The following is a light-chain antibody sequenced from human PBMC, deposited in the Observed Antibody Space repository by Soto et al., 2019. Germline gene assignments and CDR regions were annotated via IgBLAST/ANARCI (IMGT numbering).Light chain of an antibody. CDR1: QSLTNSY. Sequence: DIVLTQSPGTLSLSPGERATLSCRASQSLTNSYLAWYQQKPGQAPRILIYAASTRATGIPDRFSGSVSGTEFSLTISRLEPEDFAVYYCQHQGTSPQNTFGQGTKLEIK. J-gene: IGKJ2*01. CDR3: QHQGTSPQNT. V-gene: IGKV3-20*01. CDR2: AAS.